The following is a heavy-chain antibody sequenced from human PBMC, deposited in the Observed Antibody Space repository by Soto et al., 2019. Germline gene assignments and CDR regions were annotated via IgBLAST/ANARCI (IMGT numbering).Heavy chain of an antibody. Sequence: EVQLLESGGGLVQPGGSLRLSCAASGFTFSSYAMGWVRQAPGKGLEWVSRISGSGGYIYYADSVKGRFTISRYNSKNPLFLPMSSLRAEDTAVYYCAKEFYDILTGYNYWGQGTLVTVSS. CDR3: AKEFYDILTGYNY. D-gene: IGHD3-9*01. CDR1: GFTFSSYA. V-gene: IGHV3-23*01. J-gene: IGHJ4*02. CDR2: ISGSGGYI.